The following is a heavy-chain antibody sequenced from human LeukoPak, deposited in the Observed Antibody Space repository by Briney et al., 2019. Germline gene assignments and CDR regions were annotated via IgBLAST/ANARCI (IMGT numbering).Heavy chain of an antibody. Sequence: ASVKVSCKASGYTFTSYDINWVRQATGQGLEWMGWMNPNSGNTGYAQKFQGRVTMTRNTSISTAYMELSSLRSEDTAVYYCARAVRPKDSSGYYFFDYWGQGTLVTASS. CDR2: MNPNSGNT. V-gene: IGHV1-8*01. CDR3: ARAVRPKDSSGYYFFDY. J-gene: IGHJ4*02. CDR1: GYTFTSYD. D-gene: IGHD3-22*01.